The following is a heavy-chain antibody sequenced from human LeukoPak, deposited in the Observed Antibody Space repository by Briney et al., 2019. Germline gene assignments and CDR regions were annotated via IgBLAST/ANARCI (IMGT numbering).Heavy chain of an antibody. CDR1: GFTFRTYG. D-gene: IGHD3-22*01. V-gene: IGHV3-33*01. CDR3: ARDGNYFDTTPNWFDT. Sequence: AGGSLRLSCAASGFTFRTYGMHWVRQTPGKGLEWVAFLWFDGSHQYYADSVRGRFIISRDNSNNTLYLQMNSLRADDTAVYHCARDGNYFDTTPNWFDTWGQGTLVTVSS. CDR2: LWFDGSHQ. J-gene: IGHJ5*02.